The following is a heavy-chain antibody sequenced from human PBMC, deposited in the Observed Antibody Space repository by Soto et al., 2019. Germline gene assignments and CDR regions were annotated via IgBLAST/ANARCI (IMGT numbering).Heavy chain of an antibody. CDR1: GGTFSSYA. Sequence: GASVKVSCKASGGTFSSYAISWVRQAPGQGLEWMGGIIPIFGTANYAQKFQGRVTITADESTSTAYMELSSLGSEDTAVYYCASQAKGHYDILTGPEPDAFDIWGQGTMVTVSS. D-gene: IGHD3-9*01. CDR2: IIPIFGTA. V-gene: IGHV1-69*13. CDR3: ASQAKGHYDILTGPEPDAFDI. J-gene: IGHJ3*02.